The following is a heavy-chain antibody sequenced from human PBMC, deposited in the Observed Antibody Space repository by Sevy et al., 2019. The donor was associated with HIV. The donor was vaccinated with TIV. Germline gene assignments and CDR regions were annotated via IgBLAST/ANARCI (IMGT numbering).Heavy chain of an antibody. Sequence: ASVNVSCKASGYTFTGHFIHWVRQAPGQGLEWMGWIKPNGGTKYAQKFQGRVTMTRDTSINTAYMEMSGVRSDDTAIYYCARENLKNFDYWGQGTLVTVSS. CDR3: ARENLKNFDY. V-gene: IGHV1-2*02. CDR1: GYTFTGHF. CDR2: IKPNGGT. J-gene: IGHJ4*02.